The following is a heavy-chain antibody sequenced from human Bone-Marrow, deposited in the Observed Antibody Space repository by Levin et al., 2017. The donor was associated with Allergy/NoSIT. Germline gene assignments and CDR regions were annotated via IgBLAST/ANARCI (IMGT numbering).Heavy chain of an antibody. CDR1: GFTFSDYY. Sequence: GGSLRLSCAASGFTFSDYYMSWIRQAPGKGLEWVSYISSSGSTIYYADSVKGRFTISRDNAKNSLYLQMNSLRAEDTAVYYCARCGVYVWGSYRYPDYWGQGSLVTVSS. V-gene: IGHV3-11*01. J-gene: IGHJ4*02. D-gene: IGHD3-16*02. CDR3: ARCGVYVWGSYRYPDY. CDR2: ISSSGSTI.